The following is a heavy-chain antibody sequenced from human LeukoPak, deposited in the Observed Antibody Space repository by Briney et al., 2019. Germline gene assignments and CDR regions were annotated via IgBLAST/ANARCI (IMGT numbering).Heavy chain of an antibody. V-gene: IGHV3-23*01. Sequence: GGSLRLSCAASGAAFTKYGMKWVRQAAGAGLEYISGISRSGDITHYADSVKGRFTISRDDVQNTLYLQMNSLRADDTALYYCATEGFYYWGPGTLVTVSS. CDR1: GAAFTKYG. CDR3: ATEGFYY. CDR2: ISRSGDIT. J-gene: IGHJ4*02.